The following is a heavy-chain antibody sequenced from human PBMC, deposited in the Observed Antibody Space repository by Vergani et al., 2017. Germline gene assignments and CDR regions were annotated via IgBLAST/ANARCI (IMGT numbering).Heavy chain of an antibody. Sequence: VQLVDSGGGVVQPGRSLRLSCAASGFTFSSYGMHWVRQAPGKGLEWVGRIKSKTDGGTTDYAAPVKGRFTISRDDSKNTLYLQMNSLKIEDTAVYYCTAGIEYWGQGTLVTVSS. CDR2: IKSKTDGGTT. D-gene: IGHD1-1*01. CDR3: TAGIEY. V-gene: IGHV3-15*01. CDR1: GFTFSSYG. J-gene: IGHJ4*02.